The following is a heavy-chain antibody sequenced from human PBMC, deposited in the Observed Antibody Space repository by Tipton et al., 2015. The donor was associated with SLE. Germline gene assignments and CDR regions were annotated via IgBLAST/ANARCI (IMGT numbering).Heavy chain of an antibody. CDR3: ARRSGSLLDY. V-gene: IGHV4-59*08. Sequence: TLSLTCTVSGGSISSYYWSWIRQPPGKGLEWIGYIYYSGSTNYNPSLKSRVTISVDTSKNQFSLKLSSVTAADTTVYYCARRSGSLLDYWGQGTLVTVSS. D-gene: IGHD1-26*01. J-gene: IGHJ4*02. CDR2: IYYSGST. CDR1: GGSISSYY.